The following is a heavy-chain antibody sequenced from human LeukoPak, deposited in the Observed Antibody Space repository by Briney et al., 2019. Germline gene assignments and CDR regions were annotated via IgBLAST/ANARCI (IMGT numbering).Heavy chain of an antibody. J-gene: IGHJ5*02. V-gene: IGHV4-34*01. Sequence: SETLSLTCGVYGGSFSGYHWTWIRQPPGKGLEWIGEINHSGSTNYNPSLKSRVTISVDTSKNQFSLKLSSVTAADTAVYYCARDPAPSSSWSDNWFDPWGQGTLVTVSS. D-gene: IGHD6-13*01. CDR3: ARDPAPSSSWSDNWFDP. CDR1: GGSFSGYH. CDR2: INHSGST.